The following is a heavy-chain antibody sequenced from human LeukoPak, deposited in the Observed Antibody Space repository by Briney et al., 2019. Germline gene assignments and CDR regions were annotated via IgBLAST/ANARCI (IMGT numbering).Heavy chain of an antibody. V-gene: IGHV1-69*13. J-gene: IGHJ6*03. CDR1: GGTFSSYA. CDR2: IIPIFGTA. D-gene: IGHD2-2*02. CDR3: ARVLVVPAAIGYFYYSYMDV. Sequence: SVKVSCKASGGTFSSYAISWVRQAPGQGLEWMGGIIPIFGTANYAQKFQGRVTITADESTSTAYMELSSLRSEDTAVYYCARVLVVPAAIGYFYYSYMDVWGKGTTVTVSS.